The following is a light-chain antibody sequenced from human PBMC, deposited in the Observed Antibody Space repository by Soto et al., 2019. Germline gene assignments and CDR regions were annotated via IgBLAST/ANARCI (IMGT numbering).Light chain of an antibody. J-gene: IGKJ2*01. CDR3: QQHNNWPPYT. CDR2: GAS. V-gene: IGKV3-15*01. CDR1: QSISSN. Sequence: EIVMTQSPATLSVSPGERATLSCRASQSISSNLAWYQQKPGQAPRLLIYGASTRATGIPARFSGSGSGTEFTLTISSLQSEDFAVYFCQQHNNWPPYTCGQWTKLEIK.